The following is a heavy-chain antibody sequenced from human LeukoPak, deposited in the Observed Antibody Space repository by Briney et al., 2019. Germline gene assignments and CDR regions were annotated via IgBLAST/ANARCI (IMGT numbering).Heavy chain of an antibody. CDR3: ARVRATFSPHFDN. CDR2: SKSKTDGGTT. Sequence: PGGSLRLSCAASGLTFSNAWVTWVRQAPGKGLEWVGRSKSKTDGGTTDYGAPVKGRFSISRDDSKSTLYLQMNSLKTEDTAVYYCARVRATFSPHFDNWGQGTLVTVSS. V-gene: IGHV3-15*01. CDR1: GLTFSNAW. D-gene: IGHD5-12*01. J-gene: IGHJ4*02.